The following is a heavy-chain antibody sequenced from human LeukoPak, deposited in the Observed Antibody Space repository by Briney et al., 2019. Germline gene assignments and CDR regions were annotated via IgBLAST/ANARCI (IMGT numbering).Heavy chain of an antibody. CDR2: ITGSGGST. CDR3: AKGGSFYYDTSGYLY. Sequence: GGTLRLSCAASGFTFSSYAMSWVRQAPGKGLEWVSAITGSGGSTYYADSVKGRFTISRDNSRNTLYLQMNSLRAEDTAVYYCAKGGSFYYDTSGYLYWGQGTLVTV. J-gene: IGHJ4*02. D-gene: IGHD3-22*01. CDR1: GFTFSSYA. V-gene: IGHV3-23*01.